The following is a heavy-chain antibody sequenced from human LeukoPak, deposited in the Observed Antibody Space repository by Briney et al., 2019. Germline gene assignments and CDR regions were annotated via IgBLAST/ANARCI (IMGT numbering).Heavy chain of an antibody. CDR3: AREGAVNDYGDYRPFDS. Sequence: GGSLRLSCTASGFTFSRYSMDWVRQAPGKGLEDVSAISNDGTSTHYTDSVRGRFTISRDNFKSTMYLQMDSLTAEDMAVYYCAREGAVNDYGDYRPFDSWGQGTLVTVSS. D-gene: IGHD4-17*01. J-gene: IGHJ4*02. V-gene: IGHV3-64*02. CDR2: ISNDGTST. CDR1: GFTFSRYS.